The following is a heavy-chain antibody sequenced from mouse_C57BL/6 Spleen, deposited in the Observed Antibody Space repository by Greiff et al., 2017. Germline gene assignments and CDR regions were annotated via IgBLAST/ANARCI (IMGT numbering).Heavy chain of an antibody. CDR2: ISYDGSN. J-gene: IGHJ1*03. CDR3: ARENYRSHWYFDV. Sequence: ESGPGLVKPSQSLSLTCSVTGYSITSGYYWNWIRQFPGNKLEWMGYISYDGSNNYNPSLKNRITITRDTSKNQVFLKLNSVTTEDTATYYCARENYRSHWYFDVWGTGTTVTVSS. V-gene: IGHV3-6*01. D-gene: IGHD2-1*01. CDR1: GYSITSGYY.